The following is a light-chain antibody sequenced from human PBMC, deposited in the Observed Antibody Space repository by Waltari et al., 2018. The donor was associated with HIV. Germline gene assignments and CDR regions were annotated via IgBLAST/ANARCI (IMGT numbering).Light chain of an antibody. Sequence: EIVLTQSPLSLSLSPGERATLSCRASQSVSSNLAWYQQKPGQAPSLLLYGASTRATGIPARFSGSGSGTEFTLTIDSLQPDDFTLYYCQQYNNWPRTFGQGTKVEI. CDR3: QQYNNWPRT. V-gene: IGKV3-15*01. J-gene: IGKJ1*01. CDR2: GAS. CDR1: QSVSSN.